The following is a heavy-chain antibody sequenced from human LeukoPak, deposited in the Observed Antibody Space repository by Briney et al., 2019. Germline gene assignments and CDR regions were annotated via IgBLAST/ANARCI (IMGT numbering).Heavy chain of an antibody. Sequence: GGSLRLSCVGSGFTFNAYAMSWVRQRPGKGPEWVSMIRCSGDGTDYAESVKDRLSISRDNAKNTLYLQINDPRGDDTAIYYCAKDPRAMARYFFDDWGQGSLVIVSS. CDR1: GFTFNAYA. J-gene: IGHJ4*01. CDR3: AKDPRAMARYFFDD. CDR2: IRCSGDGT. D-gene: IGHD5-24*01. V-gene: IGHV3-23*01.